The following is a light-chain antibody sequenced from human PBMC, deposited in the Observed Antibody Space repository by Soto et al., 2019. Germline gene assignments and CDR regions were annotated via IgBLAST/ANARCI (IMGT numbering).Light chain of an antibody. CDR2: DAS. V-gene: IGKV3-11*01. Sequence: ETVLTQSPATLSLTRGETATLSCRASQNVDIYLAWYQQKPGQAPRLLIYDASNRATGIPARFSGSGSGTDFTLTISSLEPEDFAVYYCQQRKYWPPLTFGQGTRLE. CDR1: QNVDIY. CDR3: QQRKYWPPLT. J-gene: IGKJ5*01.